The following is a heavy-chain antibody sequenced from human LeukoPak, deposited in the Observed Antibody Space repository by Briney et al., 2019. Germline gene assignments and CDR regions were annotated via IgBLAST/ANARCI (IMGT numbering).Heavy chain of an antibody. Sequence: PGRSLRLFCAASAFTFSTYYMHCFRQAPAKGLQWVAAISYDGPNKNYADYVKCRFTISRDNSKNTLYLQMNSLRAEDTAVYYCAKDQERGYSYGYLFYYYYMDVWGKGTTVTISS. D-gene: IGHD5-18*01. CDR2: ISYDGPNK. CDR3: AKDQERGYSYGYLFYYYYMDV. J-gene: IGHJ6*03. CDR1: AFTFSTYY. V-gene: IGHV3-30*04.